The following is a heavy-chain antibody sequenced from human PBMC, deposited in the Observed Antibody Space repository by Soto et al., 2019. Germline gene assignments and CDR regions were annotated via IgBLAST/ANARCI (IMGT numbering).Heavy chain of an antibody. CDR2: ISGSGGST. D-gene: IGHD3-9*01. J-gene: IGHJ4*02. Sequence: PGGSLRLSCAASGFTFSSYAMSWVRQAPGKGLEWVSAISGSGGSTYYADSVKGRFTISRDNSKNTLYLQMNSLRAEDTAVYYCAKGLRYFDWLSQPYFDYWGQGTLVTVSS. V-gene: IGHV3-23*01. CDR1: GFTFSSYA. CDR3: AKGLRYFDWLSQPYFDY.